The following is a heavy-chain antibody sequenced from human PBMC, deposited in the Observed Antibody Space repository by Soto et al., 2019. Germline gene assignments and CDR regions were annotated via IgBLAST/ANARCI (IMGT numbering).Heavy chain of an antibody. J-gene: IGHJ4*02. CDR2: ISYDGNDE. Sequence: QVQLVESGGGVVQPGRSLRLSCAASGFTFSSYAMHWVRQAPGKGLEWVAVISYDGNDESYTDSVKGRFTISRDTSKNTLYLQMNSLRPEDKAVYYCAKDRTSNFWIAYFDSWGQRTLIAVSS. D-gene: IGHD2-21*01. CDR3: AKDRTSNFWIAYFDS. V-gene: IGHV3-30-3*01. CDR1: GFTFSSYA.